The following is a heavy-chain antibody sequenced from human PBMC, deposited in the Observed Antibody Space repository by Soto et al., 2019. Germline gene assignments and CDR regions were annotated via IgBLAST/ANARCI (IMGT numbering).Heavy chain of an antibody. CDR1: GDSVSSNSAA. CDR2: TYYRSKWYN. V-gene: IGHV6-1*01. CDR3: AREAGITMIWGHAFDI. J-gene: IGHJ3*02. Sequence: SQTLSLTCAISGDSVSSNSAAWNWIRQSPSRGLEWLGRTYYRSKWYNDYAVSVKSRITINPDTSKNQFSLQLNSVTPEDTAVYYCAREAGITMIWGHAFDIWGQGTMVTVSS. D-gene: IGHD3-22*01.